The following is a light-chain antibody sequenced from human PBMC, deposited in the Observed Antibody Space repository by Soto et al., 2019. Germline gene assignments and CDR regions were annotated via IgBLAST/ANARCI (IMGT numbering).Light chain of an antibody. V-gene: IGLV1-47*01. Sequence: QLVLTQAPSASGTPGQRVTISCSGGSSNIGKNYVSWYQQLPRKAPKLLIYRTSQRPSGVPDRFSGSKSGTSASLAISGLRSEDEADYYCAAWDDSLSGREFGGGTKLTVL. CDR3: AAWDDSLSGRE. CDR2: RTS. CDR1: SSNIGKNY. J-gene: IGLJ2*01.